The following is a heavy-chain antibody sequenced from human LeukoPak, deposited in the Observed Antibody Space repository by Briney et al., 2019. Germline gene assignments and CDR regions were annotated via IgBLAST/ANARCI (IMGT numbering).Heavy chain of an antibody. CDR3: ARLAVPAAIGYYFDY. CDR1: GYSFTSYW. V-gene: IGHV5-51*01. J-gene: IGHJ4*02. Sequence: GESLQISCQGSGYSFTSYWIGWVRQMPGKGLEWMGIIYPGDSDTRYSPSFQGQVTISADKSISTAYLQWSSLKASDTAMYYCARLAVPAAIGYYFDYWGQGTLVTVSS. CDR2: IYPGDSDT. D-gene: IGHD2-2*02.